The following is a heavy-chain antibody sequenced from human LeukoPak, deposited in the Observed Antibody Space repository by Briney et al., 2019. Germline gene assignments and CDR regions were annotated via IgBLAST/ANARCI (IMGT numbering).Heavy chain of an antibody. J-gene: IGHJ4*02. CDR3: ASSPYSLLFDY. Sequence: PSETLSLTCTVSGSSVSGTYYWSWIRQPPGKGLEWIGYIYYSGSTNYNPSLKSRVTISVDTSKNQFSLKLSSVTAADTAVYYCASSPYSLLFDYWGQGTLVTVSS. D-gene: IGHD5-18*01. CDR2: IYYSGST. V-gene: IGHV4-61*01. CDR1: GSSVSGTYY.